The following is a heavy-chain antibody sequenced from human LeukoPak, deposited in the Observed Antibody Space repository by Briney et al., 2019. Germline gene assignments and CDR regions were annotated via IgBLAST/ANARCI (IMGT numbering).Heavy chain of an antibody. CDR1: GGSIGSGSNH. Sequence: SETLSLTCTVSGGSIGSGSNHWSWIRQPAGKGLEWIGRFYSGDTNYNPSLKSRVTISVDTSKNHFSLNLNSMTACDTAVYYCARGDGNYFDYWGQGALVTVSS. D-gene: IGHD1-1*01. J-gene: IGHJ4*02. CDR3: ARGDGNYFDY. V-gene: IGHV4-61*02. CDR2: FYSGDT.